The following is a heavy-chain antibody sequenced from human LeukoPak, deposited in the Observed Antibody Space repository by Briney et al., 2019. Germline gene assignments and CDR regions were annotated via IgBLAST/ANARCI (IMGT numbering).Heavy chain of an antibody. CDR1: RYTFTGYY. CDR3: ARGGYYYDSSGSGDGMDV. J-gene: IGHJ6*02. CDR2: INPNSGGT. D-gene: IGHD3-22*01. V-gene: IGHV1-2*04. Sequence: ASVKVSCKASRYTFTGYYMHWVRQAPGQELEWMGWINPNSGGTNYAQKFQGWVTMTRDTSISTAYMELNRLRSDDTAVYYCARGGYYYDSSGSGDGMDVWGQGTTVTVSS.